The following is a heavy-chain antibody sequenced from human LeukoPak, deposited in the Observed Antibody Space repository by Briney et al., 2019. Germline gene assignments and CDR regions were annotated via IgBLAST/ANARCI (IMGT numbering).Heavy chain of an antibody. CDR3: AKDQYITMIVVVPLADY. CDR2: LSYDGSNK. CDR1: GFTFSSYG. V-gene: IGHV3-30*18. Sequence: GGSLRLSCAASGFTFSSYGMHWVPQAPGKGLEWVAVLSYDGSNKYYADSVKGRFTISRDNSKNTLYLQMNSLRAEDTAVYYCAKDQYITMIVVVPLADYWGQGTLVTVSS. J-gene: IGHJ4*02. D-gene: IGHD3-22*01.